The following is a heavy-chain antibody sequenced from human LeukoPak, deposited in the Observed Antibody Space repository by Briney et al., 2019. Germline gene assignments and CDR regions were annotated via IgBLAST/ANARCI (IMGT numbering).Heavy chain of an antibody. CDR2: IYYSGAPT. Sequence: ASETLSLTCTVSGDSIRSYWWAWIRQPPGKGLEWIGYIYYSGAPTSYNPSLKSRVTISIDTSRNQFSLRLSSVTAADTAVYYCARDSRGGGPDFDYWGQGTLVTVSS. J-gene: IGHJ4*02. D-gene: IGHD3-16*01. V-gene: IGHV4-59*01. CDR3: ARDSRGGGPDFDY. CDR1: GDSIRSYW.